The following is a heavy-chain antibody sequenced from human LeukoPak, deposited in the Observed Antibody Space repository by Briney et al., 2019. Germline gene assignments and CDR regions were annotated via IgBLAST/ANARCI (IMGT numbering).Heavy chain of an antibody. J-gene: IGHJ4*02. CDR1: GFTFSSHA. D-gene: IGHD4-17*01. V-gene: IGHV3-23*01. CDR2: ISGSGGST. Sequence: PGGSLRLSCAASGFTFSSHAMSWVRQAAGKGLDWVSAISGSGGSTYYAAPVKGRFTTPRDNPKTPLYLQMTSLRAEDPAVYYCAKDPGPYGDYYFAYCGQGTLLTASS. CDR3: AKDPGPYGDYYFAY.